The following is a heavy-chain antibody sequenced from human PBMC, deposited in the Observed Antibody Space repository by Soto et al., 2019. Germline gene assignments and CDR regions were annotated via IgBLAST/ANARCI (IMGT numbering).Heavy chain of an antibody. D-gene: IGHD3-10*01. CDR2: IYPGDSDP. CDR1: GYSFSTYW. Sequence: ESLKISCKASGYSFSTYWIGWARHMPGKGLEWVGIIYPGDSDPRYSPSYSPSFEGQVTISADKSITTAYLQWNSLKASDTAMYYCARQYGSGSYDYWGQGTPVTVSS. CDR3: ARQYGSGSYDY. V-gene: IGHV5-51*01. J-gene: IGHJ4*02.